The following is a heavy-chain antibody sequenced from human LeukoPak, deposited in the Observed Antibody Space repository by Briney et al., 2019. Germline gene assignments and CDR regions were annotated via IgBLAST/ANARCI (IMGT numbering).Heavy chain of an antibody. J-gene: IGHJ4*02. CDR1: GGSFSSYY. CDR2: IIHSGST. Sequence: SETLSLTCAVYGGSFSSYYWSWIRQPPGKGLEWIGDIIHSGSTNYNPSLKSRVTISVDTSKNQFSLKLSSVTAADTAVYYCARGTEGDSYNLGYWGQGTLVTVSS. D-gene: IGHD5-24*01. CDR3: ARGTEGDSYNLGY. V-gene: IGHV4-34*01.